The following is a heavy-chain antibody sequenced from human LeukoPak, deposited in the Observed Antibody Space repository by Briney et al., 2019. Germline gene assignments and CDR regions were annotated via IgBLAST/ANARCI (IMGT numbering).Heavy chain of an antibody. CDR1: GGTFSSSA. V-gene: IGHV1-69*04. CDR3: ASDRGRAGPHPYGLDV. D-gene: IGHD3-10*01. J-gene: IGHJ6*02. Sequence: SSVKVSCKASGGTFSSSAITSVRQAPGHGHEWMGRIIPILIITTYAQKFQGRVTITADPSTSPVYKELSILRSEETAVYYFASDRGRAGPHPYGLDVWGQGTTVIVSS. CDR2: IIPILIIT.